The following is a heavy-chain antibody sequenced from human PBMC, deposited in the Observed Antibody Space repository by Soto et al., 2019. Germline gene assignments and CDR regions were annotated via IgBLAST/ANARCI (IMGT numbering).Heavy chain of an antibody. CDR1: GGSIRSSSW. Sequence: QVQLQESGPGLVKPSGTLSLTCAVSGGSIRSSSWWSWVRQPPGKGLEWLVEIYHSGSTNYNPSLKSRVTISVDKSKNQFSLRLDPVTAADTAVYYCARDLMGSDGTTFGSFDYWGRGTLVTVSS. CDR2: IYHSGST. CDR3: ARDLMGSDGTTFGSFDY. V-gene: IGHV4-4*02. J-gene: IGHJ4*02. D-gene: IGHD3-10*02.